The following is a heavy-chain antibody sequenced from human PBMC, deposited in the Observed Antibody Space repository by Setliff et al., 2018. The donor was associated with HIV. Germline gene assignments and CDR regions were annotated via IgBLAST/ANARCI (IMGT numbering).Heavy chain of an antibody. CDR3: ASAGAWQRNALDI. J-gene: IGHJ3*02. Sequence: ASVKVSCKPSGYSFTNHYMHWVRQAPGQGLERMGVINPTGGSTRNTQKFQGRVAMTRDTSTSTVYMELSSLGSEDTAVYYCASAGAWQRNALDIWGQGTMVTVS. D-gene: IGHD5-12*01. CDR2: INPTGGST. CDR1: GYSFTNHY. V-gene: IGHV1-46*01.